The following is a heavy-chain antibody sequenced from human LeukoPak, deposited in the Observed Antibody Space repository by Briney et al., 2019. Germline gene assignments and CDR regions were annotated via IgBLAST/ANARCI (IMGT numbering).Heavy chain of an antibody. J-gene: IGHJ4*02. Sequence: GGSLRLSCAASEFTFSSYEMNWVRQAPGKGLEWVSYTSSSGSTILYADYVKGRFTISRDNAKNSLFLQMNSLRAGDTAVYYCARDSRRSFDYWGQGTLVTVSS. D-gene: IGHD1-14*01. CDR1: EFTFSSYE. CDR3: ARDSRRSFDY. CDR2: TSSSGSTI. V-gene: IGHV3-48*03.